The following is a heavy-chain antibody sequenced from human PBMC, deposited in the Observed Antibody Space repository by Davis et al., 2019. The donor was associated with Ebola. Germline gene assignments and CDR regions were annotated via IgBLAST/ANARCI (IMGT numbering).Heavy chain of an antibody. Sequence: AASVKVSCKASGYIFTSYAMHWVRQAPGQRLEWMGWINGGNGDTKYSQKFQGRVTITRDTSASTAYMELSSLRSEDTAVYYCARGPTTGTTKALSKNWFDPWGQGTLVTVSS. CDR1: GYIFTSYA. J-gene: IGHJ5*02. CDR2: INGGNGDT. CDR3: ARGPTTGTTKALSKNWFDP. D-gene: IGHD1-1*01. V-gene: IGHV1-3*01.